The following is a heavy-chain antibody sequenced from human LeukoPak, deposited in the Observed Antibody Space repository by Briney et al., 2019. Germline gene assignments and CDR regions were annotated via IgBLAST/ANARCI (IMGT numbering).Heavy chain of an antibody. CDR2: IIPIFGTA. Sequence: SVKVSCKASGGTFSSYAISWVRQAPGQGLEWMGGIIPIFGTANYAQKFQGRVTITADESTSTAYMELSSLRSEDTAVYYCARDQGRVGATPFDYWGQGTLVTVSS. J-gene: IGHJ4*02. CDR1: GGTFSSYA. V-gene: IGHV1-69*13. D-gene: IGHD1-26*01. CDR3: ARDQGRVGATPFDY.